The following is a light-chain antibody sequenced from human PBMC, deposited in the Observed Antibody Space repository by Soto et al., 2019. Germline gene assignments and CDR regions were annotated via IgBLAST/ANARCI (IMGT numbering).Light chain of an antibody. V-gene: IGKV3D-20*02. J-gene: IGKJ4*01. CDR2: GAS. Sequence: EIVLTQSPGTLSLSPGERATLSCRASQSVSSSYLAWYQQKPGQAPRLLIYGASYRATGIPARFSGSGSGTDFTLTISSLEPEDFAVYYCQQRSSCPLTFGGGTKVEIK. CDR3: QQRSSCPLT. CDR1: QSVSSSY.